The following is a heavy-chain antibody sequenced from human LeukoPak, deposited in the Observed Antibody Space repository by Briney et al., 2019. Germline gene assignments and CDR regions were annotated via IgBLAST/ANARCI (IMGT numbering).Heavy chain of an antibody. CDR3: AKDRAATIAARPDY. J-gene: IGHJ4*02. CDR1: GFIFSSYW. V-gene: IGHV3-74*01. D-gene: IGHD6-6*01. Sequence: GGSLRLSFAASGFIFSSYWMDWIRQAPGKGLVWVSRTNNDGSITTYADSVKGRFTISRDNSKKTLYLQMNSLRVEDTAVYYCAKDRAATIAARPDYWGQGTLVTVSS. CDR2: TNNDGSIT.